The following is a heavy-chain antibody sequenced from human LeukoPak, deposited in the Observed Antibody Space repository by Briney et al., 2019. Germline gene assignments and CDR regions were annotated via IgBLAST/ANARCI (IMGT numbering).Heavy chain of an antibody. CDR3: ANFDY. V-gene: IGHV4-38-2*02. CDR1: GYSISSGYY. Sequence: SETLSLTCTVSGYSISSGYYWGWIRQPPGKGLEWIGSGSTYYNPSLKSRVTISVDTSKNQFSLKLSSVTAADTAVYYCANFDYWGQGTLVTVSS. CDR2: SGST. J-gene: IGHJ4*02.